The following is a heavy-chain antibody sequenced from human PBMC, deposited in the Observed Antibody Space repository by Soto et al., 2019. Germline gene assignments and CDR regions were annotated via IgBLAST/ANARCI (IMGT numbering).Heavy chain of an antibody. Sequence: ASVKGSCKASGYTFTSYGISWVRQAPGQGLEWMGWISAYNGNTNYAQKLQGRVTMTTDTSTSSAYMELRSLRSDDTAVYYCARDSTGYGDYDYFDYWGQGTLVTVSS. V-gene: IGHV1-18*04. CDR1: GYTFTSYG. D-gene: IGHD4-17*01. CDR2: ISAYNGNT. CDR3: ARDSTGYGDYDYFDY. J-gene: IGHJ4*02.